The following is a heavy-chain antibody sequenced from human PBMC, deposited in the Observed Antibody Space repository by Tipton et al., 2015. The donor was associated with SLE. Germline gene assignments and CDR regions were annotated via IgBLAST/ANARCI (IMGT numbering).Heavy chain of an antibody. CDR3: AGETYYSYSSDLNAFDI. V-gene: IGHV4-59*11. J-gene: IGHJ3*02. D-gene: IGHD3-22*01. Sequence: TLSLTCTVSGDSISGHYWSWIRQSPGKGLEWIAYIYYSGSTNYNPSLQSRVIISVDTSKSQFSLKLSSVTAADTAVYYCAGETYYSYSSDLNAFDIWGQGTMVTVSS. CDR2: IYYSGST. CDR1: GDSISGHY.